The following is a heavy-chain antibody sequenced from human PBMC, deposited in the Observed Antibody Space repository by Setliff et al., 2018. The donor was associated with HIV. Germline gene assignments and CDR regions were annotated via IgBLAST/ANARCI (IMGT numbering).Heavy chain of an antibody. J-gene: IGHJ5*02. CDR1: SASISNYH. CDR2: IYTSGTT. V-gene: IGHV4-4*09. D-gene: IGHD2-2*01. CDR3: AIGDEYPGVFQS. Sequence: SETLSLTCAVSSASISNYHWSWIRQTPGKGLEWIGSIYTSGTTNYNPSLEGRITTSVDLSKTHFSLNLHSVTAADTAVYYCAIGDEYPGVFQSWGQGKVVTVSS.